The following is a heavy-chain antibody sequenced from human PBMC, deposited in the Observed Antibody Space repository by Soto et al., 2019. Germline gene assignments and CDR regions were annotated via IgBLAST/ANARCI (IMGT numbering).Heavy chain of an antibody. V-gene: IGHV3-23*01. CDR3: AKDLTKENYDILTGFDY. CDR1: GFTFSSYA. Sequence: PVGSLRLSCAASGFTFSSYAMSWVRQAPGKGLEWVSAISGSGGSTYYADSVKGRFTISRDNSKNTLYLQMNSLRAEDTAVYYCAKDLTKENYDILTGFDYWGQGTLVTVSS. J-gene: IGHJ4*02. CDR2: ISGSGGST. D-gene: IGHD3-9*01.